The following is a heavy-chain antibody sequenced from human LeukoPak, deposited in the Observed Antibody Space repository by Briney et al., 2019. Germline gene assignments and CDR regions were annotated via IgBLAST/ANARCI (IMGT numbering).Heavy chain of an antibody. CDR2: ISYAGSNN. D-gene: IGHD3-10*01. CDR1: GFTFSSYT. Sequence: GGSLRLSCAASGFTFSSYTMDWVRQAPGKGLEWVARISYAGSNNYYADSVKGRFTISSDNPKDTLYLQMDSLRAEDTAVYYCARAAHTTYVLGRYYYYAMDVWGQGTTVTVSS. V-gene: IGHV3-30-3*01. CDR3: ARAAHTTYVLGRYYYYAMDV. J-gene: IGHJ6*02.